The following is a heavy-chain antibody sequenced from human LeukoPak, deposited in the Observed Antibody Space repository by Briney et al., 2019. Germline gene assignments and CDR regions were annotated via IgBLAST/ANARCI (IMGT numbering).Heavy chain of an antibody. J-gene: IGHJ4*02. D-gene: IGHD6-6*01. Sequence: GGSLRLSCAASGFTFSNYAMSWVRQAPGKGLDWVSTISATGGGTVYADSVKGRSTISRDNSRNTLLLQMNSLTADDTAVYYCAKDWDTLSSRLSPFDNWGQGILVTVSS. CDR2: ISATGGGT. CDR3: AKDWDTLSSRLSPFDN. CDR1: GFTFSNYA. V-gene: IGHV3-23*01.